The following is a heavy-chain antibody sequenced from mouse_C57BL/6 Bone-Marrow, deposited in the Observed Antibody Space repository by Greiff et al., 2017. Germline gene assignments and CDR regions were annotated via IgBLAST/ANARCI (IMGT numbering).Heavy chain of an antibody. CDR2: IDPEDGDT. Sequence: VQLQQSGAELVRPGTSVKMSCKASGYTFTNYWIGWAKQRPEQGLEWIGRIDPEDGDTEYAPKFQGKATMTADTSSNTAYLQLSSLTSEDTAVYYCTTDYDGSTRDYWGQGTTLTVSS. CDR1: GYTFTNYW. CDR3: TTDYDGSTRDY. V-gene: IGHV14-1*01. D-gene: IGHD2-3*01. J-gene: IGHJ2*01.